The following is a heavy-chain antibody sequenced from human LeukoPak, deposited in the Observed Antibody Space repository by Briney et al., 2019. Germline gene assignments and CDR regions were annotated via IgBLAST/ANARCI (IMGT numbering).Heavy chain of an antibody. V-gene: IGHV1-69*04. CDR1: GGTFSSYA. CDR3: ASSPPDDSSGYSDY. J-gene: IGHJ4*02. Sequence: SVKVSCKASGGTFSSYAISWVRQAPGQGLEWMGRIIPILGIANYAQKFQGRVTITADKSTSTAYMELSSLRSEDTAVYYCASSPPDDSSGYSDYWGQGTLVTVSS. CDR2: IIPILGIA. D-gene: IGHD3-22*01.